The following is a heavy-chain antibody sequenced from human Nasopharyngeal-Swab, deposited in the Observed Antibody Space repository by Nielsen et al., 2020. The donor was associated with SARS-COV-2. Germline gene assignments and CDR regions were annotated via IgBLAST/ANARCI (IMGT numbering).Heavy chain of an antibody. CDR1: GYSFTSYW. CDR3: ARIGSGSWDLFDY. D-gene: IGHD2-15*01. CDR2: IYPGDSDT. J-gene: IGHJ4*02. V-gene: IGHV5-51*01. Sequence: GESLKISCKGSGYSFTSYWIGWVRQMPGKGLEWMGIIYPGDSDTRYSPSFQGQVTISADKSISTAYLQWSSLRSEDTAVYYCARIGSGSWDLFDYWGQGTLVTVSS.